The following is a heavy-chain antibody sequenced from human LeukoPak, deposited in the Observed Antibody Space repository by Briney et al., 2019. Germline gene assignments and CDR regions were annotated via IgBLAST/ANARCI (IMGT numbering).Heavy chain of an antibody. CDR2: ISGSGKYI. J-gene: IGHJ4*02. V-gene: IGHV3-21*01. Sequence: PGGSLRLSCAASGFTFSVNSMNWVRQAPGKGLEWVSCISGSGKYIYYADSVKGRFTISRDNAKNSLYLQMNSLRAEDTAVYYCAREPFWSGYYSNLHFDYWGQGTLVTVSS. CDR3: AREPFWSGYYSNLHFDY. D-gene: IGHD3-3*01. CDR1: GFTFSVNS.